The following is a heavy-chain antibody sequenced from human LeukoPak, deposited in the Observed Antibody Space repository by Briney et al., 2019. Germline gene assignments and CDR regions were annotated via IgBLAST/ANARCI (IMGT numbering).Heavy chain of an antibody. CDR1: GYSFTSYW. CDR2: IYPGDSDT. CDR3: ARQDRSYGGNFDY. V-gene: IGHV5-51*01. D-gene: IGHD5-12*01. Sequence: GESLKISCKGSGYSFTSYWIDWVRQMPEKGLEWMGIIYPGDSDTRYSPSFQGQVTISADKSISTAYLQWSSLKASDTAMYYCARQDRSYGGNFDYWGQGTLVTVSS. J-gene: IGHJ4*02.